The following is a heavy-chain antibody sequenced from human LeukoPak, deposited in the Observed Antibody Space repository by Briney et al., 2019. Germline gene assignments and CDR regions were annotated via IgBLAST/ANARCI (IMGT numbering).Heavy chain of an antibody. CDR2: IWYDGSNK. J-gene: IGHJ6*02. Sequence: GRSLRLSCAASGFTFSSYDMHWVRQAPGKGLEWVAVIWYDGSNKYYADSVKGRFTISRDNSKNTLYLQMNSLRAEDTAVYYCARGPYSSGWDLQYYYYGMDVWGQGTTVTVSS. V-gene: IGHV3-33*01. D-gene: IGHD6-19*01. CDR3: ARGPYSSGWDLQYYYYGMDV. CDR1: GFTFSSYD.